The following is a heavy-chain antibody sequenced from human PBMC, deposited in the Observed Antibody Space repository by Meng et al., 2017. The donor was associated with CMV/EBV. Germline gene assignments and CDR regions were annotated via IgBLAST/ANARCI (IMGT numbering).Heavy chain of an antibody. D-gene: IGHD3-10*01. CDR3: ARDPSPIIYGSGFDS. CDR2: ISSSGSNI. V-gene: IGHV3-11*04. J-gene: IGHJ4*02. Sequence: GESLKISCAASGFTFSDYYMSWVRQAPGKGLEWVSYISSSGSNIYYADSVKGRFTISRDNAKNSLYLQMNSLRAEDTAVYYCARDPSPIIYGSGFDSWGQGTLVTVSS. CDR1: GFTFSDYY.